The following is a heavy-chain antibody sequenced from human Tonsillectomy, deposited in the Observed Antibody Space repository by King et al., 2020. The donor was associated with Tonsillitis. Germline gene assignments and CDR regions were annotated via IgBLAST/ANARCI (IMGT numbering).Heavy chain of an antibody. CDR3: ARRSGSYFYYYYYMDV. CDR1: GDSISSNSYY. CDR2: IYYSGST. D-gene: IGHD1-26*01. Sequence: QLQESGPGLVKPSETLSLTCTVSGDSISSNSYYWGWIRQPPGKGLEWIGSIYYSGSTYYNPSLKSRVTISVDTSKNQFSLKLSSVTAADTAVYYCARRSGSYFYYYYYMDVWGTGTTVTVSS. V-gene: IGHV4-39*01. J-gene: IGHJ6*03.